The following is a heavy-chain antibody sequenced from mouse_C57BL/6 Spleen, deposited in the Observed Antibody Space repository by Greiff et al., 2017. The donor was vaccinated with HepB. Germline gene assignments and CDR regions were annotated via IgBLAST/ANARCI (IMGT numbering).Heavy chain of an antibody. CDR1: GYTFTSYW. CDR2: IDPSDSYT. J-gene: IGHJ3*01. D-gene: IGHD3-2*02. V-gene: IGHV1-69*01. Sequence: QVQLQQSGAELVMPGASVKLSCKASGYTFTSYWMHWVKQRPGQGLEWIGEIDPSDSYTNYNQKFKGKSTLTVDKSSSTAYMQLSSLTSEDSAVYYCARGQLRPSFAYWGQGTLVTVSA. CDR3: ARGQLRPSFAY.